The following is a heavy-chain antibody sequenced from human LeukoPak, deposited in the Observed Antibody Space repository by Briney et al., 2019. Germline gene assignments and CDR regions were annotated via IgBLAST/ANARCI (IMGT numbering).Heavy chain of an antibody. J-gene: IGHJ1*01. CDR3: GKDSGCCPVAEYFQH. CDR1: GFTFSSYG. V-gene: IGHV3-30*02. CDR2: IRYDGSNK. Sequence: GGSLRLSCAASGFTFSSYGMHWVRQAPGKGLEWVAFIRYDGSNKYYADSVKGRFTISRDNSKNTLYLQMNSLRAEDTAVYYCGKDSGCCPVAEYFQHWGQGTLVTVSS. D-gene: IGHD6-25*01.